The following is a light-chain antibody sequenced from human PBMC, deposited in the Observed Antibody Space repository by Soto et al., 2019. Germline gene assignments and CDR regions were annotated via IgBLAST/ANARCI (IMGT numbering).Light chain of an antibody. CDR1: QSVSSSY. J-gene: IGKJ1*01. CDR3: QQYGSSRGWT. Sequence: EIVLTQSPGTLYLSPGERATLSCRASQSVSSSYLAWYQQKPGQAPRLLIYGASSRATGIPDRFSGSGSGKDFALTISRLEPEDFAVYYCQQYGSSRGWTFGQGTKVEIK. CDR2: GAS. V-gene: IGKV3-20*01.